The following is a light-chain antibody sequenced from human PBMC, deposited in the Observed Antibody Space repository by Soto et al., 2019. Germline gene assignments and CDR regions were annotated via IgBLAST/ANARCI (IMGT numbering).Light chain of an antibody. J-gene: IGKJ2*01. CDR1: QSVSSSY. CDR2: GAS. V-gene: IGKV3-20*01. CDR3: QQDGSRTYT. Sequence: EIVLTQSPGTLSLSPGERATLSCRASQSVSSSYLAWYQQKPGQAPRLLIYGASSRATGIPDRFSGSGSGTDFTLTISRLEPEDFAVYYCQQDGSRTYTFGQGTKLEIK.